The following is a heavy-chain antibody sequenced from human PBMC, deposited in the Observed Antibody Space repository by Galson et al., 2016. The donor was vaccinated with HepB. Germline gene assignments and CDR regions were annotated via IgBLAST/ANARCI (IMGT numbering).Heavy chain of an antibody. J-gene: IGHJ4*02. V-gene: IGHV2-70*04. D-gene: IGHD1-14*01. CDR2: IDWDDDK. CDR1: GFSLTTTEMR. CDR3: ARMIGSIGTRHLDY. Sequence: PALVKPTQTLTLTRTFSGFSLTTTEMRVTWIRQPPGKALEWLARIDWDDDKYYSTSLKTRLTVSKDTSKNQVVFTMTNMDPADTATYYCARMIGSIGTRHLDYWGQGILITVSS.